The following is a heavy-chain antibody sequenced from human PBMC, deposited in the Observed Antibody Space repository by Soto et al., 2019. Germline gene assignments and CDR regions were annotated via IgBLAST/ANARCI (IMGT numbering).Heavy chain of an antibody. D-gene: IGHD3-10*01. V-gene: IGHV3-33*03. Sequence: GGSLRLSCAASGFTFSSYGMHWVRQAPGKGLEWVAVIWYDGSNKYYADSVKGRFTISRDNAKNSLYLQMNSLRAEDTALYYCAKDGSYHYYGSGSYLNNWGQGTLVTVSS. J-gene: IGHJ4*02. CDR3: AKDGSYHYYGSGSYLNN. CDR1: GFTFSSYG. CDR2: IWYDGSNK.